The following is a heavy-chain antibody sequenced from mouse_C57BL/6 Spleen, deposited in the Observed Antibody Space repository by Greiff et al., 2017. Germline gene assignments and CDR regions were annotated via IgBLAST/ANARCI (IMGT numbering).Heavy chain of an antibody. J-gene: IGHJ2*01. V-gene: IGHV1-76*01. CDR2: IYPGSGNT. D-gene: IGHD1-1*01. CDR1: GYTFTDYY. Sequence: QVQLQQSGAELVRPGASVKLSCKASGYTFTDYYMNWVKQRPGQGLEWIARIYPGSGNTYYNEKFKGKATLTAEKSSSTAYMQLSSLTSEDSAVYFCAREALTTVVAPLDYWGQGTTLTVSS. CDR3: AREALTTVVAPLDY.